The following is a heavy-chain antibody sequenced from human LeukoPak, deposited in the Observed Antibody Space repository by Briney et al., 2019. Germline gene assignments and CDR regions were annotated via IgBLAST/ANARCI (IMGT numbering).Heavy chain of an antibody. CDR2: IRYDGSNK. D-gene: IGHD3-10*01. CDR1: GFTFSSYG. J-gene: IGHJ4*02. CDR3: AREEMGSGSLDY. Sequence: GGSLRLSCAASGFTFSSYGMHWVRQAPGKGLEWVAFIRYDGSNKYYADSVKGRFAISRDNSKNTLYLQMSSLRAEDTAVYYCAREEMGSGSLDYWGQGTLVTVSS. V-gene: IGHV3-30*02.